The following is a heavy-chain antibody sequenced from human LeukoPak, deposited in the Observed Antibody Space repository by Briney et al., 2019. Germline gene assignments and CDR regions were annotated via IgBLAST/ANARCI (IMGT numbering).Heavy chain of an antibody. D-gene: IGHD6-13*01. J-gene: IGHJ4*02. CDR1: GGSFSGYY. Sequence: PSQTLSLTCAVYGGSFSGYYWSWIRQPPGKGLEWIGEINHSVSTNYNPSLKSRVTISVDTSKNQFSLKLSSVTAADTAVYYCARQRKIAAAGTRFDYWGQGTLVTVSS. CDR2: INHSVST. CDR3: ARQRKIAAAGTRFDY. V-gene: IGHV4-34*01.